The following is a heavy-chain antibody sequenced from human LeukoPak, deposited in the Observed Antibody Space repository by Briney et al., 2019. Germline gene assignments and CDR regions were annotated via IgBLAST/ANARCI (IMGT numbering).Heavy chain of an antibody. J-gene: IGHJ4*02. D-gene: IGHD1-1*01. V-gene: IGHV3-21*01. CDR1: GFSFRTYS. CDR3: AREGQLFGFDY. Sequence: GGSLRLSCAASGFSFRTYSMNWVRQAPGKGLEWVSSISDSGTYIYYADSVEGRFTISRDNSQDTLYLQLSSLRVEDTAVYYCAREGQLFGFDYWGQGTLVTVSS. CDR2: ISDSGTYI.